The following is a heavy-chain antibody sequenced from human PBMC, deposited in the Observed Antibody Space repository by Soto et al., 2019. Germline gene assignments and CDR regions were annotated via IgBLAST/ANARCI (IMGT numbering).Heavy chain of an antibody. V-gene: IGHV3-30-3*01. CDR1: GFTFSSYA. Sequence: QVQLVESGGGVVQPGRSLRLSCAASGFTFSSYAMHWVRQAPGKGLEWVAVISYDGSNKYYADSVKGRFTISRDNSKNTLYLQMNSLRAEDTAVYYCALVLDYRGQGTLVTVSS. CDR2: ISYDGSNK. D-gene: IGHD6-13*01. CDR3: ALVLDY. J-gene: IGHJ4*02.